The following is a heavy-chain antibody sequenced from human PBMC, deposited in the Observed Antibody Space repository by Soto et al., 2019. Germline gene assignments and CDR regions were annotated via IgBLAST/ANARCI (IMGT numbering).Heavy chain of an antibody. D-gene: IGHD3-16*01. V-gene: IGHV3-23*01. CDR1: GYTFSNYA. CDR3: TREASTWGFAFAP. CDR2: IFGSGAPT. J-gene: IGHJ3*01. Sequence: VQLLESGGGLVQPGGSLRLSCAASGYTFSNYAMSWVRQAPGKGLQWVSTIFGSGAPTHYADSVKGRFAISRDNSNHTLFLQMNSLKDEDTAVYYFTREASTWGFAFAPWGQGTRVAVSS.